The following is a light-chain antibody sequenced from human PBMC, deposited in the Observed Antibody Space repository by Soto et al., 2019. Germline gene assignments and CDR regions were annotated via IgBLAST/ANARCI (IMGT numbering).Light chain of an antibody. Sequence: DIVLTQTPLSLSVTPGQPASISCKSTQSLLDRGGKTYLNWYLQKPVQPPHLLIYEISNRFSGVPDRFSGSGSGADFTLEISRVEAEDVGIYYCMHTAQLPYTFGPGTRVDIK. CDR3: MHTAQLPYT. CDR1: QSLLDRGGKTY. CDR2: EIS. V-gene: IGKV2D-29*01. J-gene: IGKJ3*01.